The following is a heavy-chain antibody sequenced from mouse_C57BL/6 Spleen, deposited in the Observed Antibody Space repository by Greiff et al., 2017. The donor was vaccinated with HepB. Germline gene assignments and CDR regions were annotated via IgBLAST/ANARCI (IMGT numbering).Heavy chain of an antibody. Sequence: VQVVESGAELAKPGASVKLSCKASGYTFTSYWMHWVKQRPGQGLEWIGYINPSSGYTKYNQKFKDKATLTADKSSSTAYMQLSSPTYEDSAVYYCARGPSYYAMDYWGQGTSVTVSS. V-gene: IGHV1-7*01. CDR3: ARGPSYYAMDY. J-gene: IGHJ4*01. CDR1: GYTFTSYW. CDR2: INPSSGYT.